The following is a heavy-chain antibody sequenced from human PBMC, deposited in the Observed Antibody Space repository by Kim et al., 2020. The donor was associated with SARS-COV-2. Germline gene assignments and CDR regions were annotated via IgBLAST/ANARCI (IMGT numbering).Heavy chain of an antibody. CDR1: GGSISSGGYY. CDR3: ARFGEFLSSLHWFDP. CDR2: IYYSGST. J-gene: IGHJ5*02. Sequence: SETLSLTCSVSGGSISSGGYYWSWIRQHPGKGLEWIGSIYYSGSTHYNPSLKSRVIISVDTSRNQFYLKLSSVTAADTAMYYCARFGEFLSSLHWFDPWGQGTLVTASS. D-gene: IGHD3-10*01. V-gene: IGHV4-31*03.